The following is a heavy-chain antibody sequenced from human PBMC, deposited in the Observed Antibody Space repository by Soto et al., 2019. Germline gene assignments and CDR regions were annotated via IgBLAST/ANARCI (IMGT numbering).Heavy chain of an antibody. D-gene: IGHD2-15*01. Sequence: SETLSLTCTVSGGSISSSSYYWGWIRQPPGKGLEWIGSIFYSGSTYYNPSLKSRVTISVDTSKNQFSLKLSSVTAADTAVYYCARQGFGVLHGLVDVWGQGAAVIVSS. CDR2: IFYSGST. V-gene: IGHV4-39*01. CDR3: ARQGFGVLHGLVDV. CDR1: GGSISSSSYY. J-gene: IGHJ6*02.